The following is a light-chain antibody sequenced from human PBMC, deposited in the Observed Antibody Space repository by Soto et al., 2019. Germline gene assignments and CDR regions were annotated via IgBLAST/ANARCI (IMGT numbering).Light chain of an antibody. Sequence: QSVLTQPPSVSGAPGQRVTISCTGSNSNIGAGYDVHWYQQLPGTAPRLLIYVNNNRPSGVPDRFSGSKSDTSASLAITGLQADDEADYFCQSYDGSLSGPVFGGGTKLTVL. J-gene: IGLJ3*02. CDR2: VNN. CDR1: NSNIGAGYD. V-gene: IGLV1-40*01. CDR3: QSYDGSLSGPV.